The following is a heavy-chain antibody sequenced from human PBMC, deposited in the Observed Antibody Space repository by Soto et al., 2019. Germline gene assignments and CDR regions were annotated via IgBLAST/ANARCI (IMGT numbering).Heavy chain of an antibody. Sequence: GGSLRLSCAASGFTFDDYGMHWVRQAPGKGLEWVSGISWNSGSIGYADSVKGRFIISRDNAKNSVYLQMNNLRPEDTAFYFCAKVSTTHTFGPLDTWGQGTLVTVSS. CDR3: AKVSTTHTFGPLDT. V-gene: IGHV3-9*01. J-gene: IGHJ5*02. CDR1: GFTFDDYG. D-gene: IGHD1-1*01. CDR2: ISWNSGSI.